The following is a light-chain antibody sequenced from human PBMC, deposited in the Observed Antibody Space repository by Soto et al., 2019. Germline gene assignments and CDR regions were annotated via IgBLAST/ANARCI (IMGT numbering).Light chain of an antibody. Sequence: EIVMTQSPATLSVSPGERATLSCRASQSVSSNLAWYQQKPGQAPRLLIYGASTRATGIPARFSGSGSGTEFTLTISSLQSEDFAVYYCQQYGSSPPRTFGQGTKV. V-gene: IGKV3-15*01. CDR3: QQYGSSPPRT. J-gene: IGKJ1*01. CDR1: QSVSSN. CDR2: GAS.